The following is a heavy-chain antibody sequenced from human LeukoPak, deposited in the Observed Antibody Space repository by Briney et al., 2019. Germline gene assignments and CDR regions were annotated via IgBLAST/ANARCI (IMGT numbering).Heavy chain of an antibody. CDR3: AKGEWGTSPSYFDY. Sequence: HSGGSLRLFCAASGFTFSSYAMNWVRQAPGKGLEWVSGISGSGGATYYADSVKGRFTISRDNSKNTLYLQLNSLRAEDTAVYYCAKGEWGTSPSYFDYWGQGTLVTVSS. J-gene: IGHJ4*02. CDR1: GFTFSSYA. CDR2: ISGSGGAT. D-gene: IGHD3-16*01. V-gene: IGHV3-23*01.